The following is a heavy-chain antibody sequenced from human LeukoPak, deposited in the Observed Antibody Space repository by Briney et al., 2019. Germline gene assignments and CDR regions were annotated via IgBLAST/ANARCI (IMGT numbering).Heavy chain of an antibody. J-gene: IGHJ4*02. Sequence: GGSLRLSCAASGFTFSSYSMNWVRQAPGKGLEWVSSISSSSSYIYYADSVKGRFTISRDNAKNSLYLQMNSLRAEDTAVYYCAKDELEGRQPLDYWGQGTLVTVSS. CDR2: ISSSSSYI. CDR3: AKDELEGRQPLDY. CDR1: GFTFSSYS. V-gene: IGHV3-21*01. D-gene: IGHD3-3*01.